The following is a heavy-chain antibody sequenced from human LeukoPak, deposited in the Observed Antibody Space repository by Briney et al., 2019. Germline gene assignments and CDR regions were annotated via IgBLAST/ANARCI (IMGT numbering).Heavy chain of an antibody. V-gene: IGHV1-18*01. CDR3: ARDRVRRSGTGGAFDI. J-gene: IGHJ3*02. CDR1: GYTFTKYD. D-gene: IGHD2-2*01. CDR2: ISGYNGNT. Sequence: SVKVSCKPSGYTFTKYDITWVRQAPGQGPEWMGWISGYNGNTNYAQKFQGRVTMTTDPSTSTAYMELRSLRSDDTAVYYCARDRVRRSGTGGAFDIWGQGTMVTVSS.